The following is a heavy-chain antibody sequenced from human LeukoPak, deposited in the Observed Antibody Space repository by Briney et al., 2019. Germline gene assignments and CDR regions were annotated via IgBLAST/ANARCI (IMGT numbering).Heavy chain of an antibody. CDR1: GGSISSYY. CDR3: ARGHYSNFHDAFDI. J-gene: IGHJ3*02. V-gene: IGHV4-4*07. D-gene: IGHD4-11*01. CDR2: IYTSGST. Sequence: SETLSLTCTVSGGSISSYYWSWIRQPAGKGLEWIGRIYTSGSTNYNPSLKSRVTISVDTSKNQFSLKLSSVTAADTAVYYCARGHYSNFHDAFDIWGQGTMVTVSS.